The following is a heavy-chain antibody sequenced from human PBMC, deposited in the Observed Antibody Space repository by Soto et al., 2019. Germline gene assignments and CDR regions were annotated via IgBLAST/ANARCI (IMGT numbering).Heavy chain of an antibody. Sequence: ASVKVSCKASGGTFSSYAISWVRQAPGQGLEWMGGIIPIFGTANYAQKFQGRVTITADESTSTAYMELSSLRSEETAVYYCARSERGGYYDILTGYQEVQYYYGMDVWGQGTTVTVSS. V-gene: IGHV1-69*13. CDR2: IIPIFGTA. D-gene: IGHD3-9*01. CDR1: GGTFSSYA. CDR3: ARSERGGYYDILTGYQEVQYYYGMDV. J-gene: IGHJ6*02.